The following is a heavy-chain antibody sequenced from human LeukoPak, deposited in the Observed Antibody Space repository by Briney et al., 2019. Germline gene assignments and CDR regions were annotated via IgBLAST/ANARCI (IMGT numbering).Heavy chain of an antibody. D-gene: IGHD6-6*01. J-gene: IGHJ5*02. V-gene: IGHV1-46*01. Sequence: ASVKVSCKASGYTFTSYYMHWVRQAPGQGLEWMGIINPSGGSTSYAQKFQGRVTMTRDMYTSTVYMELSSLRSEDTAVYYCARDSSSNWFDPWGQGTLVTVSS. CDR3: ARDSSSNWFDP. CDR2: INPSGGST. CDR1: GYTFTSYY.